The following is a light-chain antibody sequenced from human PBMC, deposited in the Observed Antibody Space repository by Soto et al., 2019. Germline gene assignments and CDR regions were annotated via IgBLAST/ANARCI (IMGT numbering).Light chain of an antibody. Sequence: TQPPGTLTLSPEERATPSCRASQSVSSSYLAWYQQKPGQAPRLLIYGASSRATGIPDRFSGSGSGTDFTLTISRLEPEDFAVYYCQQYGSSPRTFGQGTKVDIK. CDR2: GAS. J-gene: IGKJ1*01. CDR3: QQYGSSPRT. V-gene: IGKV3-20*01. CDR1: QSVSSSY.